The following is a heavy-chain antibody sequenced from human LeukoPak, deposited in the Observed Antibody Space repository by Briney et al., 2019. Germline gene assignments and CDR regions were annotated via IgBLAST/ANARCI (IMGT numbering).Heavy chain of an antibody. V-gene: IGHV1-3*01. Sequence: ASVKVSCKASGYTFTSYAMHWVRQAPGQRLEWMGWINAGNGNTKYSQKFQGRVTITRDTSASTAYMELSSLRSEDTAVYYCARSGGSGYSGYDLHYWGQGTLVTVSS. CDR1: GYTFTSYA. D-gene: IGHD5-12*01. CDR2: INAGNGNT. J-gene: IGHJ4*02. CDR3: ARSGGSGYSGYDLHY.